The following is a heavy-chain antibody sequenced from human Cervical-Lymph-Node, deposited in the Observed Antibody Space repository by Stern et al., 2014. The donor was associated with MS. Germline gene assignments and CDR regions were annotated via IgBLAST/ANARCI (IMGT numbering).Heavy chain of an antibody. CDR1: GASISTVGYY. D-gene: IGHD3-16*01. CDR3: ARSDRLWGSFDY. Sequence: QVQLQESGPGLVKPSQTLSLTRTVSGASISTVGYYWSWIRQHPGKGLEWIAYISYIGSTYYNPSLKSRVSISADTSKNQFSLNLTSVTAADTALYYCARSDRLWGSFDYWGQGTLVAVSS. CDR2: ISYIGST. V-gene: IGHV4-31*03. J-gene: IGHJ4*02.